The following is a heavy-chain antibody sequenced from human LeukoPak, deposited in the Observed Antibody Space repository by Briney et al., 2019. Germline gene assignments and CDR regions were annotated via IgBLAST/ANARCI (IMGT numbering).Heavy chain of an antibody. CDR3: ARNASSLGAGAFDI. CDR2: VYYSGST. CDR1: GGSISSSSLY. D-gene: IGHD2-2*01. V-gene: IGHV4-39*01. Sequence: SETLSLTCTVSGGSISSSSLYWDWIRQPPGNGLEWIGTVYYSGSTYYNPSLKSRVTISVDTSKNQFSLKLSSVTAADTALYYCARNASSLGAGAFDIWGQGTMVTASS. J-gene: IGHJ3*02.